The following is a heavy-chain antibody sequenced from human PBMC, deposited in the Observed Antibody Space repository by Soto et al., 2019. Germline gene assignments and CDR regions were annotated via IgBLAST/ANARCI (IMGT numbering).Heavy chain of an antibody. Sequence: GGSLRLSCAASGFTFDDYAMHWVRQAPGKGLEWVSGISWNSGSIGYADSVKGRFTISRDNAKNSLYLQMNSLRAGDTALYYCASGPYFPSGSPGAAFDIWGQGTMVTVSS. J-gene: IGHJ3*02. CDR3: ASGPYFPSGSPGAAFDI. V-gene: IGHV3-9*01. CDR1: GFTFDDYA. CDR2: ISWNSGSI. D-gene: IGHD3-10*01.